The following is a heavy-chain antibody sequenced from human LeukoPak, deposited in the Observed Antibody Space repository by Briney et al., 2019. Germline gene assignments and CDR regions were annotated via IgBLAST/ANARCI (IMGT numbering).Heavy chain of an antibody. Sequence: PSETLSLTCTVSGGSISSYYWSWIRQPAGKGLEWIGRIYTSGSTNYNPSLKSRVTMSVDTSKNQFSLKLSSVTAADTAVYYCARVIVAAPHNWFDPWGQGTLATVSS. J-gene: IGHJ5*02. CDR1: GGSISSYY. V-gene: IGHV4-4*07. D-gene: IGHD5-12*01. CDR2: IYTSGST. CDR3: ARVIVAAPHNWFDP.